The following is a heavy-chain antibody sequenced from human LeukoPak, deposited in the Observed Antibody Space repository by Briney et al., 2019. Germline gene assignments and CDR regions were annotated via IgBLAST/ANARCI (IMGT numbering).Heavy chain of an antibody. CDR2: IYYSGST. V-gene: IGHV4-59*01. Sequence: SETLSLTCAVYGGSFSGYYWSWIRQPPGKGLEWIGYIYYSGSTNYNPSLKSRVTISVDTSKNQFSLKLSSVTAADTAVYYCARGRRLGIWGQGTMVTVSS. D-gene: IGHD3-16*01. CDR3: ARGRRLGI. J-gene: IGHJ3*02. CDR1: GGSFSGYY.